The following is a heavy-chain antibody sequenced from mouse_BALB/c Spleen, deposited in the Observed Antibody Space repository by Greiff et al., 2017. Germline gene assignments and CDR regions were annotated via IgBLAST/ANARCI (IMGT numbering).Heavy chain of an antibody. Sequence: EVQLVESGPGLVKPSQSLSLTCTVTGYSITSDYAWNWIRQFPGNKLEWMGYISYSGSTSYNPSLKSRISITRDTSKNQFFLQLNSVTTEDTATYYCVYGNFPYFDYWGQGTTLTVSS. CDR2: ISYSGST. CDR1: GYSITSDYA. V-gene: IGHV3-2*02. CDR3: VYGNFPYFDY. D-gene: IGHD2-1*01. J-gene: IGHJ2*01.